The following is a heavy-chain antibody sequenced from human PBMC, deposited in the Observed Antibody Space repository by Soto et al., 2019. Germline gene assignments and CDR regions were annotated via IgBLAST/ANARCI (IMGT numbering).Heavy chain of an antibody. V-gene: IGHV2-5*01. CDR1: GFSLSTTGVG. CDR3: AHRGGATVGLYYFDY. D-gene: IGHD3-16*01. J-gene: IGHJ4*02. CDR2: IYWHDDE. Sequence: SGPTLVNPTQTLTLTCTFSGFSLSTTGVGVSWIRQPPGKALEWLALIYWHDDERYSPSLKSRLTITKDTSKNQVVLTMNNMDPVDTATYYCAHRGGATVGLYYFDYWGQGALVTVSS.